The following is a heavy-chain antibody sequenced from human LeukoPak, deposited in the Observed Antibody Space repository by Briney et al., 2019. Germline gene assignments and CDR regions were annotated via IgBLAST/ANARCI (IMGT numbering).Heavy chain of an antibody. CDR1: GGSISSSSYY. Sequence: SETLSLTCTVSGGSISSSSYYWGWIRQPPGTGLEWIGEINHSGSTDYNPSLKSRVTISVDTSKNQSSLKLSSVTAADTAVYYCARGQIQLWSPTYIDYWGQGTLVTVSS. J-gene: IGHJ4*02. D-gene: IGHD5-18*01. V-gene: IGHV4-39*07. CDR3: ARGQIQLWSPTYIDY. CDR2: INHSGST.